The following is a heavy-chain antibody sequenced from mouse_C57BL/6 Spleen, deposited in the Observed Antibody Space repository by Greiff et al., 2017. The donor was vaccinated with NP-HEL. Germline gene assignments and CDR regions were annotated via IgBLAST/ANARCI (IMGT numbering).Heavy chain of an antibody. CDR2: ISSGSSTI. CDR3: ARPRYGNFDY. D-gene: IGHD2-10*02. V-gene: IGHV5-17*01. Sequence: EVKLVESGGGLVKPGGSLKLSCAASGFTFSDYGMHWVRQAPEKGLEWVAYISSGSSTIYYADTVKGRFTISRDNAKNTLFLQMTSLRSEDTAMYYCARPRYGNFDYWGQGTTLTVSS. J-gene: IGHJ2*01. CDR1: GFTFSDYG.